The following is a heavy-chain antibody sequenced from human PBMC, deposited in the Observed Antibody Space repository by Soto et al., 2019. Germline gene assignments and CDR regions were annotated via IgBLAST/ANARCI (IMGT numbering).Heavy chain of an antibody. D-gene: IGHD3-10*01. CDR1: GYTFSSIG. Sequence: ASVKVSCKTSGYTFSSIGISWVRQAPGQGLEWMGWISPHKDDTYYAQRLQGRVTMTTDTSTSTAYMELRSLRSDDTAVYFCARDLDGSGSYYTNYWGQGTLVTVSS. J-gene: IGHJ4*02. V-gene: IGHV1-18*01. CDR3: ARDLDGSGSYYTNY. CDR2: ISPHKDDT.